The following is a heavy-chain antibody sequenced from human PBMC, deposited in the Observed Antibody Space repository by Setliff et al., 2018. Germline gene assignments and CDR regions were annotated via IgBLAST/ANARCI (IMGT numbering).Heavy chain of an antibody. J-gene: IGHJ6*02. CDR2: MSLDETNK. CDR1: GFTFTNYI. D-gene: IGHD6-13*01. Sequence: GESLRLSCAASGFTFTNYIIHWVRQAPGKGLEWVAVMSLDETNKYYADYVRGRFTISRDISKNTLYLQMNRLRSEDTAVYYCARVGHSSSRLRYYYYGMDVWGQGTTVTVSS. V-gene: IGHV3-30-3*01. CDR3: ARVGHSSSRLRYYYYGMDV.